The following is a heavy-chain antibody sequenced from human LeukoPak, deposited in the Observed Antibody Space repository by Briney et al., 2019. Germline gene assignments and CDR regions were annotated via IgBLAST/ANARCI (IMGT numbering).Heavy chain of an antibody. Sequence: GGSLGLSCAASGFTVSSNYMSWVRQAPGKGLEWVSVIYSSGSTDYADSVKGRFTIPRDNSKNTLYLQMNSLRAEDTAVYYCASNDYGANYYYGMDVWGQGTTVTVSS. CDR3: ASNDYGANYYYGMDV. J-gene: IGHJ6*02. CDR2: IYSSGST. V-gene: IGHV3-53*01. CDR1: GFTVSSNY. D-gene: IGHD4-17*01.